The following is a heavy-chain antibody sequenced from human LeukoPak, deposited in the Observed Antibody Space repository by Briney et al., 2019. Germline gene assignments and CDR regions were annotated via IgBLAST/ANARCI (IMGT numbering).Heavy chain of an antibody. J-gene: IGHJ4*02. CDR2: INPNSGGT. Sequence: ASVKVSCKASGYTFTGYYMHWVRQAPGQGLEWMGWINPNSGGTNYAQKFQGRVTMTRDTSISTAYMELSRLRSDDTAVYYCAGNSFYYDSSGYYGYWGQGTLVTVSS. CDR3: AGNSFYYDSSGYYGY. D-gene: IGHD3-22*01. V-gene: IGHV1-2*02. CDR1: GYTFTGYY.